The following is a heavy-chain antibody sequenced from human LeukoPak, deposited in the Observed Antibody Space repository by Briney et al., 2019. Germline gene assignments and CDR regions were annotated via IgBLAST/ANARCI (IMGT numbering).Heavy chain of an antibody. Sequence: SETLSLTCTVSGGSISSYYWSWIRQHPGKGLEWIGYIYYSGSTYYNPSLKSRVTISVDTSKNQFSLKLSSVTAADTAVYYCARALYGDYVIRYFDYWGQGTLVTVSS. J-gene: IGHJ4*02. CDR2: IYYSGST. CDR1: GGSISSYY. V-gene: IGHV4-59*06. CDR3: ARALYGDYVIRYFDY. D-gene: IGHD4-17*01.